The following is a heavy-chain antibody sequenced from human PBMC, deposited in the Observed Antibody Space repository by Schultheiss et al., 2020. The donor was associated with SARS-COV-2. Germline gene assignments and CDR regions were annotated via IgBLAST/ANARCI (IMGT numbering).Heavy chain of an antibody. Sequence: SETLSLTCTVSGGSISRSGYYWGWIRQSPGKGLEWIGSMYYTDNTYYNPPLKSRVTISADTSKNQFSLKLRSVTAADTAVYYCARSYDFWSGYGFDYWGQGTLVTVSS. V-gene: IGHV4-39*07. J-gene: IGHJ4*02. CDR2: MYYTDNT. CDR3: ARSYDFWSGYGFDY. CDR1: GGSISRSGYY. D-gene: IGHD3-3*01.